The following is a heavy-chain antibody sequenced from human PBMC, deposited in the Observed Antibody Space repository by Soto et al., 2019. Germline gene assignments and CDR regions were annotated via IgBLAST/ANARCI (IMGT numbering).Heavy chain of an antibody. CDR3: ARGSGVVPAAA. D-gene: IGHD2-2*01. J-gene: IGHJ5*02. CDR2: IYYSGST. CDR1: GGSISSGGYY. V-gene: IGHV4-31*03. Sequence: SETLSLTCTVSGGSISSGGYYWSWIRQQPGKGLEWIGYIYYSGSTYYNPSLKSRVTISVDTSKNQFSLKLSSVTAADTAVYYCARGSGVVPAAAWGQGTLVTVSS.